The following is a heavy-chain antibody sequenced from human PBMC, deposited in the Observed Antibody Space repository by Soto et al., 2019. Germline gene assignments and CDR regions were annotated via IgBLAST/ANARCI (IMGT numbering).Heavy chain of an antibody. V-gene: IGHV4-59*01. CDR2: IYYSGST. CDR1: GGSISSYY. D-gene: IGHD6-19*01. J-gene: IGHJ4*02. CDR3: ARDTSSGWPDY. Sequence: SETLSLTCTVSGGSISSYYWSWIRQPPGKGLEWIGYIYYSGSTNYNPSLKSRVTISVDTSENQFSLKLSSVTAADTAVYYCARDTSSGWPDYWGQGTLVTVSS.